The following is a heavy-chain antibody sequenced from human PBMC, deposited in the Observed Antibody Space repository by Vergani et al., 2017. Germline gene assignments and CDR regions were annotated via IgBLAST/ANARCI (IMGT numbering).Heavy chain of an antibody. CDR3: ARRLGYCSSTSCARDWYFDL. CDR1: GGSFSGYY. CDR2: INHSGST. Sequence: QVQLQQWGAGLLKPSETLSLTCAVYGGSFSGYYWSWIRQPPGKGLEWIVEINHSGSTNYNPSLKSRVTISVDTSKNQFSLKLSSVTAADTAVYYCARRLGYCSSTSCARDWYFDLWGRGTLVTVSS. J-gene: IGHJ2*01. D-gene: IGHD2-2*01. V-gene: IGHV4-34*01.